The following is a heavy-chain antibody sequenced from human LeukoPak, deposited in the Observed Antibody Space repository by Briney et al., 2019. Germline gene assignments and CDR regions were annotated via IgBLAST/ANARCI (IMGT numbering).Heavy chain of an antibody. Sequence: GGSLRLSCAASGFTFRNHWMAWVRQALGEGLEWVAHIEEDGSKKEYVDSVKGRFTISRDNAKNSVYLRMNSLTAEDTALCYCARWRWRQSEFDYWGQGTLVTVSS. CDR1: GFTFRNHW. J-gene: IGHJ4*02. D-gene: IGHD5-24*01. V-gene: IGHV3-7*02. CDR3: ARWRWRQSEFDY. CDR2: IEEDGSKK.